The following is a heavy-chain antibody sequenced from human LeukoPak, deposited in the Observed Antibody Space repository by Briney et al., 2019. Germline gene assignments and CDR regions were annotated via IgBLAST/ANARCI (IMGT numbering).Heavy chain of an antibody. J-gene: IGHJ4*02. CDR3: ARDAYYYDSSGYYRFDY. V-gene: IGHV4-61*01. D-gene: IGHD3-22*01. CDR2: IYYSGST. CDR1: GYSISSGYY. Sequence: SETLSLTCTVSGYSISSGYYWGWIRQPPGKGLEWIGYIYYSGSTNYNPSLKSRVTISVDTSKNQFSLKLSSVTAADTAVYYCARDAYYYDSSGYYRFDYWGQGTLVTVSS.